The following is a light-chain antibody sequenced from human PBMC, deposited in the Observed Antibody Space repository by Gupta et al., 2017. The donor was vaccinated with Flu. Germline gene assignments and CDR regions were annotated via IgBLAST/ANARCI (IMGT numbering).Light chain of an antibody. CDR1: QSVSSSY. Sequence: EIVLTQSPGTLSLSPGERATLSCRASQSVSSSYLAWYQQKPGQAPMLLSYGASSRATGIPDRFSGSGSGTDFTLTISRLEPEDFAVYYCQQYGSALPITFGQGTRLEIK. CDR3: QQYGSALPIT. CDR2: GAS. J-gene: IGKJ5*01. V-gene: IGKV3-20*01.